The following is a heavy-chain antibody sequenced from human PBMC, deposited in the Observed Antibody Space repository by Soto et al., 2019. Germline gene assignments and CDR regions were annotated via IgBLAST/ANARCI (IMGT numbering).Heavy chain of an antibody. D-gene: IGHD2-21*02. CDR3: ARVATAMTYDF. Sequence: GGSLRLSCAASGFSLSTSTMHWVRQVPGKGLEWVASISNDGRRKYYADFVKGRFTISRDTANNILYLEMNSLRAEDTSLYYCARVATAMTYDFWGQGTQVTVSS. CDR2: ISNDGRRK. J-gene: IGHJ4*02. V-gene: IGHV3-30*04. CDR1: GFSLSTST.